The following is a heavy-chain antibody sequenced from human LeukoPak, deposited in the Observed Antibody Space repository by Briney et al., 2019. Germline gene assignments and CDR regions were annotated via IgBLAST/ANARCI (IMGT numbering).Heavy chain of an antibody. J-gene: IGHJ6*02. CDR3: ARDGIPWIQLWLTHYYYYYGMDV. V-gene: IGHV3-30*04. Sequence: PGGSLRLSXAASGFTFXXXXXXXVRQAPGKGLXXXXXXXXXXXXXYYADSVKGRFTISRDNSKNTLYLQMNSLRAEDTAVYYCARDGIPWIQLWLTHYYYYYGMDVWGQGTTVTVSS. CDR2: XXXXXXXX. CDR1: GFTFXXXX. D-gene: IGHD5-18*01.